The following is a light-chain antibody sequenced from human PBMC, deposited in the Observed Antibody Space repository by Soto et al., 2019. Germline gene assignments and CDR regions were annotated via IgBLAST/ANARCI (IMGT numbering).Light chain of an antibody. J-gene: IGKJ1*01. CDR3: QQYNNRPRT. CDR1: QSVSSN. CDR2: GAS. V-gene: IGKV3-15*01. Sequence: EIVMTQSPATLSVSPGEGATLSCRASQSVSSNLAWYQQKPGQAPRVLIYGASTRATGIPARFSGTGFGTEFTLTISSLQSGDSAVYYCQQYNNRPRTFGQGTKVEIK.